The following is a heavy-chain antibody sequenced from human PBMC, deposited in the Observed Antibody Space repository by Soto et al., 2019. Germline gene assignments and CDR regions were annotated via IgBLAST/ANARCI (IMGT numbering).Heavy chain of an antibody. D-gene: IGHD3-10*01. CDR3: ARGRARVPTVRGLILQFSYFDP. V-gene: IGHV4-4*07. CDR2: LHSSGST. Sequence: QAQLQESGPGLVKPSETLSLTCTVSGDSIRAHYWSWIRQAAGKGLEWIGRLHSSGSTDYNPSLKSRVTMSADTSRNQFSLKLASLTAADTAVYYCARGRARVPTVRGLILQFSYFDPWGQGTLVTVSS. CDR1: GDSIRAHY. J-gene: IGHJ5*02.